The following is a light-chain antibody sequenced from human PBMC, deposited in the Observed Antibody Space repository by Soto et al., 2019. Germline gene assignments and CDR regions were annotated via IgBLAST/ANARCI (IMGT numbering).Light chain of an antibody. CDR2: DVT. CDR1: SSDVGGYNY. CDR3: SSYTTSNTRQIV. J-gene: IGLJ1*01. Sequence: QSVLTQPASVSGSPGQSITISCTGTSSDVGGYNYVSWYQHHPDKAPKLIIYDVTSRPSGVSIRFSGSKSDNTASLTISGLQPEDEADYHCSSYTTSNTRQIVFGTGTKVTVL. V-gene: IGLV2-14*03.